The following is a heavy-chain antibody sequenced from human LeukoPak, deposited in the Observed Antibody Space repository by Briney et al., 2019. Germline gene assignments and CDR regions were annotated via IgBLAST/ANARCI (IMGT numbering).Heavy chain of an antibody. Sequence: GGALRLSCAASGFTFSSYAMHWARQALRKGLEWVAVISYDGSNKYYADSVKGRFTISRDNSKNTLYLQMNSLRAEDTAVYYCARDHGRLRLGESTNWFDPWGQGTLVTVSS. D-gene: IGHD3-16*01. J-gene: IGHJ5*02. CDR2: ISYDGSNK. CDR3: ARDHGRLRLGESTNWFDP. V-gene: IGHV3-30-3*01. CDR1: GFTFSSYA.